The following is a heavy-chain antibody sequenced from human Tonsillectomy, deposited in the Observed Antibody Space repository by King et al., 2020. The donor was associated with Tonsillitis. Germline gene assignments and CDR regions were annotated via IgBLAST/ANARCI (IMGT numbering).Heavy chain of an antibody. Sequence: VQLVESGGGVVQPGRSLRLSCAASGFTFSSYGMHWVRQAPGKGLEWVAVISYDGSNKYYADSVKGRFTISRDNSKNTLYLQMNSLGAEDTAVYYCAKDQENYYYYYGMDVWGQGTTVTVSS. CDR2: ISYDGSNK. CDR1: GFTFSSYG. J-gene: IGHJ6*02. CDR3: AKDQENYYYYYGMDV. V-gene: IGHV3-30*18.